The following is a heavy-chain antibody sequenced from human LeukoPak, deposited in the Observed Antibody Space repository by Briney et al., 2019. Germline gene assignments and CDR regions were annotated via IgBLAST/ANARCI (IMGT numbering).Heavy chain of an antibody. V-gene: IGHV1-18*01. CDR1: GYTFTSYG. CDR3: AADPYYYDSSGYFHFDY. Sequence: GASVKVSCKASGYTFTSYGISWVRQAPGQGPEWMGWISAYNGNTNYAQKLQGRVTMTTDTSTSTAYMELRSLRSEDTAVYYCAADPYYYDSSGYFHFDYWGQGTLVTVSS. D-gene: IGHD3-22*01. CDR2: ISAYNGNT. J-gene: IGHJ4*02.